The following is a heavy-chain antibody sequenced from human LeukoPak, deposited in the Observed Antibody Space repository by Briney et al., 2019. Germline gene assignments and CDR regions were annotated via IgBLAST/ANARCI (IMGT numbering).Heavy chain of an antibody. D-gene: IGHD4-23*01. CDR1: GFTFSTYD. V-gene: IGHV3-13*01. CDR2: VGTAGDT. J-gene: IGHJ2*01. CDR3: ARGIYGGNVRGWYFDL. Sequence: RPGGSLRLSCAASGFTFSTYDMHWVRQAAGKGLEWVSRVGTAGDTSYQDSVKGRFTVSREDARNSLYLQMNSLTDGDAAVYYCARGIYGGNVRGWYFDLWGRGTLVTVSS.